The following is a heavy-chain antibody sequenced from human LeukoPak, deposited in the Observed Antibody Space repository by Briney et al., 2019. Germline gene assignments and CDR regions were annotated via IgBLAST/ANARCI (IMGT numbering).Heavy chain of an antibody. J-gene: IGHJ4*02. CDR3: ARGVLMSTQDIVVVPAAY. D-gene: IGHD2-2*01. CDR2: INPNSGGI. V-gene: IGHV1-2*02. CDR1: GYTFTGYY. Sequence: ASVKVSCKASGYTFTGYYMHWVRQAPGQGLEWMGWINPNSGGINYAQKFQGRVTMTRDTSISTAYMELSRLRSDDTAVYYCARGVLMSTQDIVVVPAAYWGQGTLVTVSS.